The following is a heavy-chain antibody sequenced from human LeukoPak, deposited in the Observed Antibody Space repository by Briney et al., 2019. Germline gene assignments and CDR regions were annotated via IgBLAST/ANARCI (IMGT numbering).Heavy chain of an antibody. V-gene: IGHV1-18*01. D-gene: IGHD3-9*01. CDR1: GYTFTSYG. CDR3: ARMSDILTVYSSHLDY. CDR2: ISAYNGNT. J-gene: IGHJ4*02. Sequence: ASVKVSCKASGYTFTSYGISWVRQAPGQGLEWMGWISAYNGNTNYAQKLQGRVTMTTDTSTSTAYMELRSLRSDDTAVYSCARMSDILTVYSSHLDYRGKGTLVTVSS.